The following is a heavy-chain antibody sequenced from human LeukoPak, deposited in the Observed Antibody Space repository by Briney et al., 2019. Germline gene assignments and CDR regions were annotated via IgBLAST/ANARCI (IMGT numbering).Heavy chain of an antibody. D-gene: IGHD6-19*01. CDR1: GYSFTIYW. J-gene: IGHJ4*02. CDR3: ARRGSGLDY. V-gene: IGHV5-51*01. CDR2: IYPGDSDT. Sequence: PGDSLKISCKGSGYSFTIYWIGWVRQMPGKGLEWMGFIYPGDSDTSYSPAFQGQVTISADKSISTALLQWSSLKASDTAMYYCARRGSGLDYWGQGTLVTVSS.